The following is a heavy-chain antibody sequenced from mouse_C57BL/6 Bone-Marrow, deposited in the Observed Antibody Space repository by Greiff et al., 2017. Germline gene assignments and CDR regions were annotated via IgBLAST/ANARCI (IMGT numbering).Heavy chain of an antibody. CDR1: GYTFTDYY. D-gene: IGHD4-1*01. CDR2: INPKNGGT. Sequence: EVQLQQPGPELVKPGASVKLSCKASGYTFTDYYMNWVKQSHGKSLEWIGDINPKNGGTSYNQKFKGKATLTVDKSSSTAYMELRSLTSEDSAVYYCAVPTGFDYWGQGTTLTVSS. V-gene: IGHV1-26*01. J-gene: IGHJ2*01. CDR3: AVPTGFDY.